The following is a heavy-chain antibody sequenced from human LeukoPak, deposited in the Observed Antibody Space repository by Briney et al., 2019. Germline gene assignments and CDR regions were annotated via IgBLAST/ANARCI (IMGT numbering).Heavy chain of an antibody. CDR2: INPSGGST. CDR1: GYTSTSYY. D-gene: IGHD2-2*01. Sequence: GASVKVSCKASGYTSTSYYMHWVRQAPGQGLEWMGIINPSGGSTSYAQKFQGRVTMTRDTSTSTVYMELSSLRSEDTAVYYCARDDIVVVPAASSFGYWGQGTLVTVSS. J-gene: IGHJ4*02. V-gene: IGHV1-46*01. CDR3: ARDDIVVVPAASSFGY.